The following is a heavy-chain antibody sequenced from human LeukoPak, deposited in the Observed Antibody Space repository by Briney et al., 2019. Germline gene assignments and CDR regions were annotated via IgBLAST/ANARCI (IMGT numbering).Heavy chain of an antibody. J-gene: IGHJ4*02. CDR3: ARRSLRYFDWLLPTSGFDY. D-gene: IGHD3-9*01. CDR2: IKQDGSEK. CDR1: GFTFSSYW. V-gene: IGHV3-7*01. Sequence: GGSLRLSCAASGFTFSSYWMSWVRQAPGKGLEWVANIKQDGSEKYYVDTVEGRFTISRDNAKNSLYLQMNSLRAEDTAVYYCARRSLRYFDWLLPTSGFDYWGQGTLVTVSS.